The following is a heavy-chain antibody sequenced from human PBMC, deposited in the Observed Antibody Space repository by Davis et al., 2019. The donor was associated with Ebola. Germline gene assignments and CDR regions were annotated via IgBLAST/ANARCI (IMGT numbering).Heavy chain of an antibody. D-gene: IGHD3-22*01. J-gene: IGHJ6*03. Sequence: PSETLSLTCTVPGGSISRGGSYWTWIRQHPGKGLEWIGYIYYSGSTYYKPSLKSRVTISLDTSKNQFSLNLYSVTAADTVVYYCARDLRYDSSGYDYYFYMDVWGKGTTVTVSS. CDR2: IYYSGST. CDR1: GGSISRGGSY. V-gene: IGHV4-31*03. CDR3: ARDLRYDSSGYDYYFYMDV.